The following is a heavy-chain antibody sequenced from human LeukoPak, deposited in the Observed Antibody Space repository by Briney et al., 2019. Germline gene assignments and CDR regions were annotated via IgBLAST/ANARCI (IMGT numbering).Heavy chain of an antibody. V-gene: IGHV3-64D*09. J-gene: IGHJ4*02. CDR3: VKVFWSGYYDY. CDR2: ISSNGDNT. Sequence: PGGSLRLSCSASGFTFSTYAMHWVRQAPGKGLEYVSAISSNGDNTYYADSVKGRFSISRDNSKSTLYLQMSSLRAEDTAVYYCVKVFWSGYYDYWGQGTLVTVSS. D-gene: IGHD3-3*01. CDR1: GFTFSTYA.